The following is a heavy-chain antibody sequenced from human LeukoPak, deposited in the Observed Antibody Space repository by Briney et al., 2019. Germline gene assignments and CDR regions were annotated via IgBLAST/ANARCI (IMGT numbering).Heavy chain of an antibody. D-gene: IGHD3-10*01. V-gene: IGHV6-1*01. CDR1: GDSVSSNSAA. CDR3: ARTWELGIDY. CDR2: TYYRSKWYN. Sequence: SQTLSLTCAISGDSVSSNSAAWNWIRQSPSRGLEWLGRTYYRSKWYNEYAVSVKSRISVNPDTSKNQFSLQLSSVTPEDTAVYYCARTWELGIDYWGQGTLVTVSS. J-gene: IGHJ4*02.